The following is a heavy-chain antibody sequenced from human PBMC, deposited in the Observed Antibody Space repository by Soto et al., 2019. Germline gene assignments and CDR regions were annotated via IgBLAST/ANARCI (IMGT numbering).Heavy chain of an antibody. J-gene: IGHJ6*02. CDR3: AKGPAIVLVPAAMNYYYGMDV. D-gene: IGHD2-2*01. Sequence: PCLSRRLSCAACGLTLSSYRLHWVRQAPGKGLEWVAVISYDGSNKYYADSVKGRFTISRDNSKNTLYLQMDSLRAEDTAVYYCAKGPAIVLVPAAMNYYYGMDVWGQGTTVTVSS. V-gene: IGHV3-30*18. CDR2: ISYDGSNK. CDR1: GLTLSSYR.